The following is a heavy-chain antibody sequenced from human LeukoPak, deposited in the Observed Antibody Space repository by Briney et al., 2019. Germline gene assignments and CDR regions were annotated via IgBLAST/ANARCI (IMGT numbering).Heavy chain of an antibody. CDR3: ARDPYQPLFFDY. Sequence: PGRSLRLSCAASGFTFDDYAMHWVRQAPGKGLEWVSGISWNSGSIGYADSVKGRFTISRDNAKNTLYLQMDSLRAEDTGVYYCARDPYQPLFFDYWGQGTLVTVSS. CDR1: GFTFDDYA. D-gene: IGHD2-2*01. CDR2: ISWNSGSI. J-gene: IGHJ4*02. V-gene: IGHV3-9*01.